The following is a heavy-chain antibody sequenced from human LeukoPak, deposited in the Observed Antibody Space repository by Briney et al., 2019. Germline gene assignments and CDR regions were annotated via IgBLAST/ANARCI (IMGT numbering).Heavy chain of an antibody. Sequence: GGSLRLSCAAPGFIFSDYSMNWVRQVPGKGLERVSSISSLSNYIYYADSVKGRFTISRDNAKNSLYLQMDSLRAEDTAVYYCARGGGDYWGQGTLVTVTS. CDR3: ARGGGDY. CDR2: ISSLSNYI. J-gene: IGHJ4*02. D-gene: IGHD1-26*01. CDR1: GFIFSDYS. V-gene: IGHV3-21*01.